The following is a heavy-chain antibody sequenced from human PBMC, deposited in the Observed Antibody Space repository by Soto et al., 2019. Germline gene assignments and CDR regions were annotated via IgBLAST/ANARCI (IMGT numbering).Heavy chain of an antibody. CDR3: TRNKPTVHYYYYYGMDV. J-gene: IGHJ6*02. CDR2: IRSKANSYAT. V-gene: IGHV3-73*01. CDR1: GFTFSGSA. Sequence: PGGSLRLSCAASGFTFSGSAMHWVRQASGKGLEWVGRIRSKANSYATAYAASVKGRFTISRDDSKNTAYLQMNSLKTEDTAVYYCTRNKPTVHYYYYYGMDVWGQGTTVTAP. D-gene: IGHD4-17*01.